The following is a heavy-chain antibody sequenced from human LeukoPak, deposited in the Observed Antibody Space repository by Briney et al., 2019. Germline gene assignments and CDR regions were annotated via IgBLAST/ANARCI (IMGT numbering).Heavy chain of an antibody. Sequence: GGSLRLSCAASGFTFSSYAMHWVRQAPGKGLEWVAVISYDGSNKYYADSVKGRFTISRDNSKNTLYLQMNSLRAEDTAVYYCAGDLNYYDSSGYYLGDYFDYWGQGTLVTVSS. CDR1: GFTFSSYA. CDR2: ISYDGSNK. J-gene: IGHJ4*02. CDR3: AGDLNYYDSSGYYLGDYFDY. V-gene: IGHV3-30*04. D-gene: IGHD3-22*01.